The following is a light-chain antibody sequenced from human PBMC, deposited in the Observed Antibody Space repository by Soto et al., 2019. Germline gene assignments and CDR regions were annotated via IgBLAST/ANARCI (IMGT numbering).Light chain of an antibody. V-gene: IGKV3-15*01. Sequence: EIVMTQSPATLSVSPGERATLSCRASQSVSSNLAWYQQKPGQAPRLLIYGASTRATGIPARFSGSGFGTEFTLTISSLQSEDFAAYYCQQYNNWPRTFGQGTKVEIK. CDR2: GAS. CDR3: QQYNNWPRT. J-gene: IGKJ1*01. CDR1: QSVSSN.